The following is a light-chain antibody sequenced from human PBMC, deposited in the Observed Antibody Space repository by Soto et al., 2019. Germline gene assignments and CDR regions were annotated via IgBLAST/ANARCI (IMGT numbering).Light chain of an antibody. CDR2: DAS. CDR3: QHYTGT. V-gene: IGKV1-5*01. CDR1: ESISTW. J-gene: IGKJ1*01. Sequence: DIQMTQSPSTLSASVGDRVTITCRASESISTWLAWYQQKPGRAPKLLSYDASNLESGVPSRFSGSSSGTEFILTIDSVQPDDFATYYCQHYTGTFGQGTRVDIK.